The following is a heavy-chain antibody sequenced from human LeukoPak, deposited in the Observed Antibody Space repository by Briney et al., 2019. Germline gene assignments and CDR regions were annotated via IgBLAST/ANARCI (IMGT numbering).Heavy chain of an antibody. D-gene: IGHD3-3*01. V-gene: IGHV1-18*01. CDR3: ARDPYYDFWSGYQRIHEFDY. Sequence: GASVKVSCKASGYTFTSYGISWVRQAPGQGLEWMGWISAYNGITNYAQKLQGRVTMTTDTSTSTAYMELRSLRSDDTAVYYCARDPYYDFWSGYQRIHEFDYWGQGTLVTVSS. CDR1: GYTFTSYG. J-gene: IGHJ4*02. CDR2: ISAYNGIT.